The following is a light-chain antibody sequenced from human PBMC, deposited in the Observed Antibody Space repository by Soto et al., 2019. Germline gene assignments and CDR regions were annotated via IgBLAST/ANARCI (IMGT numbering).Light chain of an antibody. CDR3: QKYNIAPFT. CDR2: GAS. CDR1: QGISNS. Sequence: DIQMTQSPSSLSASVGDRVTITCRASQGISNSLAWFQQKPGKVPKLLTYGASTLQSGAPSRFSGSGSGTEFTLTINSLQPEDVATYYCQKYNIAPFTFGPGTKVDIK. J-gene: IGKJ3*01. V-gene: IGKV1-27*01.